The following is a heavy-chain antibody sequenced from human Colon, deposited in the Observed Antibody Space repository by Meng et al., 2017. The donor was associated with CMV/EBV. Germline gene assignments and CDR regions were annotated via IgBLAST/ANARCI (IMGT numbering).Heavy chain of an antibody. CDR2: TYSSGAT. Sequence: ETLSLTCTVSGGSISSYYWSWIRQPPGKGLEWVAVTYSSGATYYADSVRDRFTISRDNSEHTVYLQLNSLRVDDTAVYFCARHGSGWNTYSVDIWGQGTTVTVSS. J-gene: IGHJ6*02. CDR3: ARHGSGWNTYSVDI. D-gene: IGHD6-19*01. V-gene: IGHV3-66*02. CDR1: GGSISSYY.